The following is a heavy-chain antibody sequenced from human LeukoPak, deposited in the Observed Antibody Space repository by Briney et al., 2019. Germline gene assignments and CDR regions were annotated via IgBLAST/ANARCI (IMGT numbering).Heavy chain of an antibody. D-gene: IGHD3-22*01. CDR2: IKSKTDGGTT. CDR1: GFTFSDYY. CDR3: TTDAPSYYYDSSGGGDY. J-gene: IGHJ4*02. Sequence: TPGGSLRLSCAASGFTFSDYYMNWIRQAPGKGLEWVGRIKSKTDGGTTDYAAPVKGRFTISRDDSKNTLYLQMNSLKTEDTAVYYCTTDAPSYYYDSSGGGDYWGQGTLVTVSS. V-gene: IGHV3-15*01.